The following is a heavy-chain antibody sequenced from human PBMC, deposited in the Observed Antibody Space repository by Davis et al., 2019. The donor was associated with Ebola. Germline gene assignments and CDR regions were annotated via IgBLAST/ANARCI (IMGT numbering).Heavy chain of an antibody. J-gene: IGHJ4*02. D-gene: IGHD4-23*01. CDR2: IYSGGST. CDR1: GFTVSSNY. Sequence: GESLKISCAASGFTVSSNYMSWVRQAPGKGLEWVSVIYSGGSTYYADSVKGRFTSSRDNAKNTLYLQRNRLSAEDTAVYYCARVSYGGNLVYWGQGTLVTVSS. V-gene: IGHV3-53*01. CDR3: ARVSYGGNLVY.